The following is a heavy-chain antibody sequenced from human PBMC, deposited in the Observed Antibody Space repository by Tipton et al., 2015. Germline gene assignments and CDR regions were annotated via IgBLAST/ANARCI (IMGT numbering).Heavy chain of an antibody. CDR1: GYSFTNYW. Sequence: QLVQSGAEVKKPGESLKISCETSGYSFTNYWIGWVRQLPGKGLEWMGMIYPGDSDTQYSPSFQGQVTISADKSITTAYLQWSSLKASDTAMYYCARPSLGHCSGGNCYPDDWGQGTLVTVSS. D-gene: IGHD2-15*01. CDR3: ARPSLGHCSGGNCYPDD. J-gene: IGHJ4*02. V-gene: IGHV5-51*01. CDR2: IYPGDSDT.